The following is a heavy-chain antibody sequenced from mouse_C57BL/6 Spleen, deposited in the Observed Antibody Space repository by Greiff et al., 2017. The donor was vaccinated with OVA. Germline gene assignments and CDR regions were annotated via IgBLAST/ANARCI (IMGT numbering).Heavy chain of an antibody. Sequence: VQLKQSGPGLVKPSQSLSLTCSVTGYSITSGYYWNWIRQFPGNKLEWMGYISYDGSNNYNPSLKNRISITRDTSKNQFFLKLNSVTTEDTATYYCARDPFPYYGSSYGFAYWGQGTLVTVSA. CDR3: ARDPFPYYGSSYGFAY. CDR1: GYSITSGYY. CDR2: ISYDGSN. J-gene: IGHJ3*01. D-gene: IGHD1-1*01. V-gene: IGHV3-6*01.